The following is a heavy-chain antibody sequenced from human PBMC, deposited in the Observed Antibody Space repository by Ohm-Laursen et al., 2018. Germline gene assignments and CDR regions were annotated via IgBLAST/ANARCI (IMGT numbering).Heavy chain of an antibody. CDR1: GGSVSSGSYY. CDR2: IYYSGTT. Sequence: SETLSLTCAVSGGSVSSGSYYWSWIRQPPGKGLEWIGYIYYSGTTNYNPSLKSRVTISLNTSKNQFSLKLSSVTAADTAVYYCARRGHAFDIWGQGTMVTVSS. J-gene: IGHJ3*02. CDR3: ARRGHAFDI. V-gene: IGHV4-61*01.